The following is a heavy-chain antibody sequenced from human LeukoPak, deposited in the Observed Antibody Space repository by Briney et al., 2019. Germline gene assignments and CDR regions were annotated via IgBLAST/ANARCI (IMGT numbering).Heavy chain of an antibody. V-gene: IGHV3-23*01. CDR2: ISGSGGST. D-gene: IGHD3-22*01. CDR1: GFTFSSYA. CDR3: AKGSYYDSSGSFYFDY. J-gene: IGHJ4*02. Sequence: SGGSLRLSCAASGFTFSSYAMSWVRQAPGKGLEWVSSISGSGGSTYYADSVKGRFTISRDNSKNTLYLQMNSLRDEDTAVYYCAKGSYYDSSGSFYFDYWGQGTLVTVSS.